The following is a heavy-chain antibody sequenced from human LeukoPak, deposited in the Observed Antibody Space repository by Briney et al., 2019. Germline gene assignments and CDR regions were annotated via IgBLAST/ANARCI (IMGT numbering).Heavy chain of an antibody. CDR1: RDLVSRNSAS. V-gene: IGHV6-1*01. D-gene: IGHD6-6*01. J-gene: IGHJ4*02. Sequence: SQTLSLTCAISRDLVSRNSASWKWIRQSPSRGLEWLGRTYYRSKWYNDYAVSVKSRITINPDTSKNQFSLQLNSVTPEDTAVYYCARYFQRGAARLFDYWGQGNLVTVSS. CDR2: TYYRSKWYN. CDR3: ARYFQRGAARLFDY.